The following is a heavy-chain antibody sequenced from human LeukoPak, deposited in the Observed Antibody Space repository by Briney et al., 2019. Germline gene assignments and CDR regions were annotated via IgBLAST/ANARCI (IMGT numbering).Heavy chain of an antibody. D-gene: IGHD3-22*01. CDR1: VGTFSSYT. J-gene: IGHJ4*02. CDR2: ISAFNGNT. V-gene: IGHV1-18*01. Sequence: ASVKVSCKASVGTFSSYTIRWVRQASGQGLEWIGWISAFNGNTHYAQKLQSRVTMTTDTSTSTGYMELRSLRSDDTAVYYCARGSPPRRNYDSRGYYSYYFDYWGQGTLVTVSS. CDR3: ARGSPPRRNYDSRGYYSYYFDY.